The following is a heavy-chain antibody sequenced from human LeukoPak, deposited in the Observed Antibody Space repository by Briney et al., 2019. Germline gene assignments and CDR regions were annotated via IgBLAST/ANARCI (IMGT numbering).Heavy chain of an antibody. CDR2: IFYNGST. CDR3: ARDQGRDHFDY. V-gene: IGHV4-59*01. Sequence: QASETLSLTCSVSGVSISHYYFSWIRQPPGKGLEWIGYIFYNGSTYFNPSLKKRLTMSVDTSQKEFSLKLNSVTAADTAVYYCARDQGRDHFDYWGQGTLVTVSS. CDR1: GVSISHYY. J-gene: IGHJ4*02.